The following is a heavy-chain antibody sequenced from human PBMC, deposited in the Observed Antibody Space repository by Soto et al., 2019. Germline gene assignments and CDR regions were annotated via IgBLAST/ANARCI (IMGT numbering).Heavy chain of an antibody. CDR3: ARTGYSSGWYKAAFDI. Sequence: QVQLQQWGAGLLKPSETLSLTCAVYGGSFSGYYWSWIRQPPGKGLEWIGEINHSGSTNYNPSLKSRVTISVDTSKNQFSLTLRSVTAADTAVYYCARTGYSSGWYKAAFDIWGQGTMVTVSS. V-gene: IGHV4-34*01. J-gene: IGHJ3*02. D-gene: IGHD6-19*01. CDR2: INHSGST. CDR1: GGSFSGYY.